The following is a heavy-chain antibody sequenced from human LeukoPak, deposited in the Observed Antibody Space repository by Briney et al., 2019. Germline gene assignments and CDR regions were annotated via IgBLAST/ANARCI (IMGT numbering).Heavy chain of an antibody. CDR3: ARDLYRHYYGSGSYPY. J-gene: IGHJ4*02. D-gene: IGHD3-10*01. Sequence: GGSLRLSCAASGFTVSSNYMSWVRQAPGKGLEWVANIKQDGSEKYYVDSVKGRFTISRDNAKNSLYLQMNSLRAEDTAVYYCARDLYRHYYGSGSYPYWGQGTLVTVSS. V-gene: IGHV3-7*01. CDR1: GFTVSSNY. CDR2: IKQDGSEK.